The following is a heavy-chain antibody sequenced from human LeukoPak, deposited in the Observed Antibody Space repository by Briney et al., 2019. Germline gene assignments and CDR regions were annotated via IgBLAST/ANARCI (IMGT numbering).Heavy chain of an antibody. CDR2: INQDGSEK. J-gene: IGHJ4*02. V-gene: IGHV3-7*03. CDR1: GFTFSSYW. D-gene: IGHD3-10*01. CDR3: ANLMARGVIWIDY. Sequence: PGGSLRLSCAASGFTFSSYWMSWVRQAPGKGLQWVANINQDGSEKYYVDSVKGRFTISRDNAKNSLYLQMNSLRAEDTAVYYCANLMARGVIWIDYWGQGTLVTVSS.